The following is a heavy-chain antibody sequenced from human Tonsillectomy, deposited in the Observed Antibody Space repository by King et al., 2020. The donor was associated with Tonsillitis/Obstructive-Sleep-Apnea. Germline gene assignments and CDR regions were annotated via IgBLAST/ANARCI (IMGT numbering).Heavy chain of an antibody. CDR1: GFSFSSYD. J-gene: IGHJ3*02. CDR2: IIGSSSYI. V-gene: IGHV3-21*01. Sequence: VQLVESGGGLVKPGGSLRVSCAASGFSFSSYDMNWVRHVPGKGLEWVSSIIGSSSYINYAEQRKGRVTISRDNAKNSLFLHMNSLRAEDTAVYYCAREGSGSVGAFDIWGQGTMVTVSS. CDR3: AREGSGSVGAFDI.